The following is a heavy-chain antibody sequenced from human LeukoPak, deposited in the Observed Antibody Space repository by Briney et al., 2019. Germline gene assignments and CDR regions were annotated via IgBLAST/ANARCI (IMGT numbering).Heavy chain of an antibody. D-gene: IGHD5-12*01. CDR3: AKGPQLYSGYHPDY. J-gene: IGHJ4*02. CDR1: GFTFSSDA. Sequence: PGGSLRLSCAASGFTFSSDAMTWVRQAPGEGLEWVSTITGSDDTTYYADSVKGRFTISRDYSKNTVHVQLNNLRAEDTAMYYCAKGPQLYSGYHPDYWGQGTLVTVSS. V-gene: IGHV3-23*01. CDR2: ITGSDDTT.